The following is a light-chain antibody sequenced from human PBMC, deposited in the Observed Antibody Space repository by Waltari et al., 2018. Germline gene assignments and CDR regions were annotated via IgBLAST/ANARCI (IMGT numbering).Light chain of an antibody. V-gene: IGKV4-1*01. Sequence: DIVMTQSPDSLAVSLDERATINCKSSQSVLYSSSNKNYLAWYQQKPGQPPKLLIYWASTRESGVPDRFSGSGSGTDFTLTISSLQAEDVAIYYCQQYYSTPQTFGPGTKVDIK. CDR2: WAS. CDR1: QSVLYSSSNKNY. CDR3: QQYYSTPQT. J-gene: IGKJ3*01.